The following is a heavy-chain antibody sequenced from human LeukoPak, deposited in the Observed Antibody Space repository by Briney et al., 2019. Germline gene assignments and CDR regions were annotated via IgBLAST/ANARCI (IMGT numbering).Heavy chain of an antibody. Sequence: PGGSLRLSCAASGFTFTKYWMTWVRQDPGKGLEWVGNINQDGSERFYVDSVKGRFTISRDNAKNSLYLQLNSLGAEDTAVYYCARGLDCRSTSCYLDTWGQGTLVTVSS. CDR3: ARGLDCRSTSCYLDT. J-gene: IGHJ4*02. D-gene: IGHD2-2*01. CDR2: INQDGSER. V-gene: IGHV3-7*01. CDR1: GFTFTKYW.